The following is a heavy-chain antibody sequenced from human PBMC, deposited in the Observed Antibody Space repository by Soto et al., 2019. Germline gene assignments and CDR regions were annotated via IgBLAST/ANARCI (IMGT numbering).Heavy chain of an antibody. CDR3: AHIFDFDWVWAFEY. J-gene: IGHJ4*02. D-gene: IGHD3-9*01. Sequence: QITLKESGPTLVKPTQTLTLTCTFSGFSLDTSGVGVGWIRQPPGKTLEWLALIYWDDDKRYSPPLNSRLTITKDTSKNQVVLRMTNVDPVDTATYYCAHIFDFDWVWAFEYWGQGALVTVSS. CDR2: IYWDDDK. CDR1: GFSLDTSGVG. V-gene: IGHV2-5*02.